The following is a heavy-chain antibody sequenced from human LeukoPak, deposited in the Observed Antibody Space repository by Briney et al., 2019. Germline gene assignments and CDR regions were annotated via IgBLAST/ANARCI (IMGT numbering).Heavy chain of an antibody. CDR3: ATVSHYSGCDY. V-gene: IGHV1-18*01. CDR2: ISTHNGNT. D-gene: IGHD6-19*01. Sequence: ASVKVSCKATGYIFTSYGIGWVRQAPGQGLEWMGWISTHNGNTNFVQKFQGRVTMTTDTSTTTAYMELGSLTSDDTAVYYCATVSHYSGCDYWGQGTLVTVSS. CDR1: GYIFTSYG. J-gene: IGHJ4*02.